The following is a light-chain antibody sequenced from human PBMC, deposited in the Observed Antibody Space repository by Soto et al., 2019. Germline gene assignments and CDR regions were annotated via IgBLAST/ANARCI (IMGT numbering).Light chain of an antibody. J-gene: IGKJ2*01. CDR2: DAS. CDR3: QQYNSYSPYT. CDR1: QSISSW. V-gene: IGKV1-5*01. Sequence: DIPVTQSPSTLSASVGDRVTITCRARQSISSWLAWYQQKPGKAPKLLVYDASSLESGVPSRFSGSGSGTEFTLTISSLQPDDFATYYCQQYNSYSPYTFGQGTKLEIK.